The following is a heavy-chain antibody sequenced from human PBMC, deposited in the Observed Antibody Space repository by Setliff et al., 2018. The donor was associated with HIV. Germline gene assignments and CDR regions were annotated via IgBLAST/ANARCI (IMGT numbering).Heavy chain of an antibody. D-gene: IGHD6-19*01. Sequence: ASVKVSCKASGYTFTTYYIHWVRQAPGQGLEWMGILNPSEGTTSFAQKFQCRVTMTRDTSTSTVYMDLSSLRADDTAVYYCVRGYRSAWNSWFDAWGQGTRVTVSS. J-gene: IGHJ5*02. CDR2: LNPSEGTT. V-gene: IGHV1-46*01. CDR1: GYTFTTYY. CDR3: VRGYRSAWNSWFDA.